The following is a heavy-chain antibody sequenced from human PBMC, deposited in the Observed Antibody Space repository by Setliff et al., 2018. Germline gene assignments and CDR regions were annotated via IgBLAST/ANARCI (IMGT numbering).Heavy chain of an antibody. Sequence: GGSLRLSCAASGSNFNTYTMSWVRQAPGKGLEWVSIIYNGGSTYYADSVKGRFTISRDNAKNSLSLQMNGLRAEDTSVYYCFGAGTCSYWGQGTQVTVSS. J-gene: IGHJ4*02. CDR2: IYNGGST. CDR1: GSNFNTYT. CDR3: FGAGTCSY. D-gene: IGHD3-16*01. V-gene: IGHV3-23*03.